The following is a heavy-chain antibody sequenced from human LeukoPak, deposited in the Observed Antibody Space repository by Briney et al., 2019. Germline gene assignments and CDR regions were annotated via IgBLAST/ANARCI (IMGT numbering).Heavy chain of an antibody. CDR1: GGTFTGFG. D-gene: IGHD6-19*01. J-gene: IGHJ4*02. CDR2: IIPVLDIA. Sequence: ASVKVSCKASGGTFTGFGISWVRQAPGQGLEWMGRIIPVLDIADYAQKFQGRVTITADKSTTTAYMQLINLRSEDTAFYYCARGPIAVANDFDSWGQGTLVTVSS. V-gene: IGHV1-69*04. CDR3: ARGPIAVANDFDS.